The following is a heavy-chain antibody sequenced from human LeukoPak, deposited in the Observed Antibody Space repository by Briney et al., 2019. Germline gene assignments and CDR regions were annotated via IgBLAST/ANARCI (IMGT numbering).Heavy chain of an antibody. CDR2: FDPEDDET. CDR3: ATAAVSDAFDI. Sequence: ASVKVSCKVSGYTLTELSIHWVRQAPGKGLEWMGGFDPEDDETIYAQRFQGRVTMTEDTSTDTAYMELNSLRSEDTAMYYCATAAVSDAFDIWGQGTLVTVSS. V-gene: IGHV1-24*01. J-gene: IGHJ3*02. CDR1: GYTLTELS.